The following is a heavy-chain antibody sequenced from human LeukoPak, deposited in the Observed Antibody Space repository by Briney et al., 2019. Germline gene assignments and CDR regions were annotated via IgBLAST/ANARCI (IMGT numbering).Heavy chain of an antibody. D-gene: IGHD1-26*01. Sequence: GSLRLSCAASGFTFSGSAMHWVRQASGKGLEWVGRIRSKANSYATAYAASVKGRFTISRDDSKNTAYLQMNSLKTEDTAVYYCARGGSYLSAFDIWGQGTMVTVSS. CDR3: ARGGSYLSAFDI. CDR1: GFTFSGSA. V-gene: IGHV3-73*01. CDR2: IRSKANSYAT. J-gene: IGHJ3*02.